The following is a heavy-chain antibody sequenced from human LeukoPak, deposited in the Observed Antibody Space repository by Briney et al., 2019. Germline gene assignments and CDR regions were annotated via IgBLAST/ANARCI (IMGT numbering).Heavy chain of an antibody. D-gene: IGHD3-9*01. CDR2: ISSSGSTI. J-gene: IGHJ4*02. CDR1: KFTFSDYY. CDR3: ARGANYGILTGYYFGY. Sequence: GGSLRLSCAASKFTFSDYYMSWIRQASGKGLEWVSYISSSGSTIYYADSVKGRFTISRDNAKNSLYLQMNSLRAEDTAVYYCARGANYGILTGYYFGYWGQGTLVTVSS. V-gene: IGHV3-11*01.